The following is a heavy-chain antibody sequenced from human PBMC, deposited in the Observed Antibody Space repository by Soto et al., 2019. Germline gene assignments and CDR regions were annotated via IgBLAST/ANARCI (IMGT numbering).Heavy chain of an antibody. J-gene: IGHJ6*02. CDR3: ARSSSGWYTYYDGMDV. D-gene: IGHD6-19*01. V-gene: IGHV1-18*01. CDR2: ISAYNGNT. Sequence: ASVKVSCKASGYTFTSYGISWVRQAPGQGLEWMGWISAYNGNTNYAQKLQGRVTMTTDTSTSTAYMELRSLRSDDTALYYGARSSSGWYTYYDGMDVWGQGTTVTVSS. CDR1: GYTFTSYG.